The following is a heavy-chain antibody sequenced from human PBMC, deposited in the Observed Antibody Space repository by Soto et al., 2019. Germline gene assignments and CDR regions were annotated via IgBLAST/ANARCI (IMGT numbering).Heavy chain of an antibody. CDR1: GFSFSSVW. D-gene: IGHD6-19*01. CDR2: IKYDGSEE. V-gene: IGHV3-7*03. J-gene: IGHJ4*02. Sequence: GGSLRLSCVVSGFSFSSVWMTWVRQAPGKGLECVANIKYDGSEEYYVDSVKGRFTISRDNSKNTLYLQMDSLRVEDTAIYFCVRIDSFAFGWVRPFNSWGQGTLVTVSS. CDR3: VRIDSFAFGWVRPFNS.